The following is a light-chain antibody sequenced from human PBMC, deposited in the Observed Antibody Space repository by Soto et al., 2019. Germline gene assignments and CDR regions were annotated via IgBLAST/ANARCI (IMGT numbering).Light chain of an antibody. CDR1: SSNIGAGYD. V-gene: IGLV1-40*01. Sequence: QSVLTQPPSLSGAPGQRVTISGTGSSSNIGAGYDVHWYQQLPGTATNLLIYGNSNRPSGVPDRFSGSKSGTSASLAITGLQAADDSDYYCQSYDSSLSGYVFGTGTKVTVL. CDR3: QSYDSSLSGYV. J-gene: IGLJ1*01. CDR2: GNS.